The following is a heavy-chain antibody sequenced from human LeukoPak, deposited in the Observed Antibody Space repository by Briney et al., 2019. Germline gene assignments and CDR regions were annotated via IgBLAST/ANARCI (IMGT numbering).Heavy chain of an antibody. CDR3: ARGLWSAHRREYYFDS. V-gene: IGHV1-3*01. J-gene: IGHJ4*02. CDR2: INACNGDT. Sequence: ASVKVSCKASGYTFTNYAVNWLRQAPGQRLEWMGWINACNGDTKFSQNYQARVTITRDASTSTAYMELSSLTSEDTAVYFCARGLWSAHRREYYFDSWGQGTLVTVSS. D-gene: IGHD3-3*01. CDR1: GYTFTNYA.